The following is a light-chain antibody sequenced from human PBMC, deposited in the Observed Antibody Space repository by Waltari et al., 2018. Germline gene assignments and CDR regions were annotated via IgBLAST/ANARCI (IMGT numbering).Light chain of an antibody. CDR1: QSISTS. Sequence: EIQMTQPPSSLSASLGDRVTITCRASQSISTSLNWYQQKPGKAPNLLMYAASTLQSGVTSRFSGSGSGTDFTLTISSLQPEDSATYFCQQSHNTPWTFGQGTKVEIK. CDR3: QQSHNTPWT. V-gene: IGKV1-39*01. J-gene: IGKJ1*01. CDR2: AAS.